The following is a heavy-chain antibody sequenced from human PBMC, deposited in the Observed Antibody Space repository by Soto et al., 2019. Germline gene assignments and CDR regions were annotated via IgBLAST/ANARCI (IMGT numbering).Heavy chain of an antibody. CDR1: GGSISSYY. D-gene: IGHD3-3*01. Sequence: SETLSLTSPVSGGSISSYYWSWIRQPPGKGLEWIGYIYYSGSTNYNPSLKSRVTISVDTSKNQFSLKLSSVTAADTAVYYCARQGGKDYDFWSGYKIRGAFDIWGQGTMVTVSS. CDR2: IYYSGST. CDR3: ARQGGKDYDFWSGYKIRGAFDI. J-gene: IGHJ3*02. V-gene: IGHV4-59*08.